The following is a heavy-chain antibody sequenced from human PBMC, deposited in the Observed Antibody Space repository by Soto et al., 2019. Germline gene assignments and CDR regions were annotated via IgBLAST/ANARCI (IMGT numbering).Heavy chain of an antibody. Sequence: SETLSLTCTVSGGSISSSSYYWGWIRQPPGKGLEWIGSIYYSGSTYYNPSLKSRVTISVDTSKNQFSLKLSSVTAADTAVYYCARRGAYYYYGMDVWGQGTTVTVSS. D-gene: IGHD3-16*01. CDR3: ARRGAYYYYGMDV. CDR2: IYYSGST. J-gene: IGHJ6*02. V-gene: IGHV4-39*01. CDR1: GGSISSSSYY.